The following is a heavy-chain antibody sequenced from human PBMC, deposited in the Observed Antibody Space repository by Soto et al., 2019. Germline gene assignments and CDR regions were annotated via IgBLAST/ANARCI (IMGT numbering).Heavy chain of an antibody. V-gene: IGHV3-9*01. CDR3: ANGGSAALIEAAVTGNWFDP. J-gene: IGHJ5*02. CDR2: ISWSGTNI. Sequence: EVHLVESGGGLVQPGRSLKLSCVASGFSFEDYAMYWVRQAPGKGPERVSGISWSGTNIAYADSVKGRFTISRDNAKNILYLPINSSRADDTALYYCANGGSAALIEAAVTGNWFDPWGQGSLVAVS. CDR1: GFSFEDYA. D-gene: IGHD6-13*01.